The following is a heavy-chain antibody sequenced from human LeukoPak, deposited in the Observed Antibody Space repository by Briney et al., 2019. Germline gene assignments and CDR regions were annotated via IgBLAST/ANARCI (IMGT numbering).Heavy chain of an antibody. J-gene: IGHJ2*01. CDR1: GGSISSYY. Sequence: PSETLSLTCTVSGGSISSYYWNWFRQPPGKGLEWIGNIYSSGSANCNPSLQSRVTISVDTSKNQISLKLSSVTAADTAVYYCARDKGPYWYFDLWGRGTLVAVSS. CDR2: IYSSGSA. V-gene: IGHV4-59*01. CDR3: ARDKGPYWYFDL.